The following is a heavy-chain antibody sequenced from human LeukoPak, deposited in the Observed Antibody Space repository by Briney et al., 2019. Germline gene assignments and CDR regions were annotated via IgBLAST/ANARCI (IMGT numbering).Heavy chain of an antibody. D-gene: IGHD6-25*01. CDR3: ARDPETWQAA. V-gene: IGHV3-11*05. CDR2: ISSSTHYT. CDR1: GFTFSDYY. Sequence: GGSLRLSCAASGFTFSDYYMTWIRQAPGKGLEWVSYISSSTHYTNYADSVKGRFTISRDNAKNSLYLQMNSLRAEDTAVYYCARDPETWQAAWGQGTLVTVS. J-gene: IGHJ4*02.